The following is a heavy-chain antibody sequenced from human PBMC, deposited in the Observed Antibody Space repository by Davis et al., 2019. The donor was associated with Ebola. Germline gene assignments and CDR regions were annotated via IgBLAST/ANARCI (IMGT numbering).Heavy chain of an antibody. D-gene: IGHD3-22*01. CDR3: ARDRYYDSSGYPRGRYYYGMDV. V-gene: IGHV3-21*01. CDR2: ISSSSSYI. J-gene: IGHJ6*02. Sequence: PGGSLRLSCAASGFTFSSYSMNWVRQAPGKGLEWVSSISSSSSYIYYADSVKGRFTISRDNAKNSLYLQMNSLRAEDTAVYYCARDRYYDSSGYPRGRYYYGMDVWGQGTTVTVSS. CDR1: GFTFSSYS.